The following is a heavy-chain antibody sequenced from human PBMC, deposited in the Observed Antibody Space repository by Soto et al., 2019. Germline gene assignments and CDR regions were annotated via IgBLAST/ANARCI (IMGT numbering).Heavy chain of an antibody. CDR1: GYTFTSYG. J-gene: IGHJ4*02. CDR3: ARDFPTYYYGSVSFHY. V-gene: IGHV1-18*01. D-gene: IGHD3-10*01. CDR2: ISAYNGNT. Sequence: QGQLVQSGAEVKKPGASVKVSCKASGYTFTSYGISWVRQAPGQGLEWMGWISAYNGNTNYAQKLQGRVTMTTDTSTSTADLELRSLRSDDTALYYCARDFPTYYYGSVSFHYWGQGTLVTVSS.